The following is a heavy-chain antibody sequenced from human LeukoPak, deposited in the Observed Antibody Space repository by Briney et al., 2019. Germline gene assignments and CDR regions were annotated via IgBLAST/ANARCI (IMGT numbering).Heavy chain of an antibody. Sequence: GGSLRLSCAASGFSFSSYAMYWVRQAPGKGLEWVALIRYDGGDKYYVDSMKGRFTISRDNSKNTLYLQMNSLRDEDTAVYYCATKQWLAPPPDSWGQGTPVTVSS. CDR3: ATKQWLAPPPDS. CDR2: IRYDGGDK. D-gene: IGHD6-19*01. V-gene: IGHV3-30*02. CDR1: GFSFSSYA. J-gene: IGHJ4*02.